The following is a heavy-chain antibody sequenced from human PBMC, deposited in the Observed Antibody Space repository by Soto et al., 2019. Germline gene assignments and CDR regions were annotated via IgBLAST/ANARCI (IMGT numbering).Heavy chain of an antibody. CDR1: GYPFDTYG. J-gene: IGHJ5*02. V-gene: IGHV1-18*01. CDR2: ISAYNGQT. Sequence: ASVKVSCKASGYPFDTYGINWVRQAPGQRPEWMGWISAYNGQTDYAQNFQGRVTMATDTSTNTAYMELRNLRSDDTAVYYCARYPKEFWNSYFFDPWGPGTLVTVSS. D-gene: IGHD3-3*01. CDR3: ARYPKEFWNSYFFDP.